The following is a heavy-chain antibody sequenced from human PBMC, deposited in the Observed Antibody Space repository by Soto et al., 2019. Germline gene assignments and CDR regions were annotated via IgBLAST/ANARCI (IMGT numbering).Heavy chain of an antibody. CDR3: ARPRGLVGGDDYYGMDV. D-gene: IGHD1-26*01. J-gene: IGHJ6*02. V-gene: IGHV3-11*05. CDR1: GFTFSDYY. CDR2: ISGSSAYT. Sequence: QVQLVESGGDLVKPGGSLRLSCAASGFTFSDYYMSWIRQTPGKGLEWVSYISGSSAYTSYAESVKGRFTISRDNAKNSLYLQMNSLRVEDTALYYCARPRGLVGGDDYYGMDVWGQGTTVTVSS.